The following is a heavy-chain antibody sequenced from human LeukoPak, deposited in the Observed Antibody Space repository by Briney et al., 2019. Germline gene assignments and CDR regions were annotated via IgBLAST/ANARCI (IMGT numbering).Heavy chain of an antibody. CDR1: GSSFTTSW. CDR2: IYPGDSDT. V-gene: IGHV5-51*01. D-gene: IGHD3-10*01. Sequence: GESLKISCQCSGSSFTTSWIAWVRQIPGKGLAWMGIIYPGDSDTRYSPSFQAQVTISADRSISTAYLQWSSLKASDTAMYYCARGPYGSGTYYHGSFDYWGQGTLVTVSS. CDR3: ARGPYGSGTYYHGSFDY. J-gene: IGHJ4*02.